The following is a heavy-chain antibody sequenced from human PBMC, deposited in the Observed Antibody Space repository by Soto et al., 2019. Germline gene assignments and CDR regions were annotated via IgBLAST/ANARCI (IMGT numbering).Heavy chain of an antibody. D-gene: IGHD3-3*01. J-gene: IGHJ4*02. CDR2: IYYSGST. V-gene: IGHV4-31*02. Sequence: PSETRSLTWTVSGGSISRGVYYWIWIRQHPGKGLEWIGYIYYSGSTYYNPSLKSRATISVDTSKNQFSLKLSSVAAADTAVYYCASLYYDFWSGYSPFDYWGQGTLVTAPQ. CDR1: GGSISRGVYY. CDR3: ASLYYDFWSGYSPFDY.